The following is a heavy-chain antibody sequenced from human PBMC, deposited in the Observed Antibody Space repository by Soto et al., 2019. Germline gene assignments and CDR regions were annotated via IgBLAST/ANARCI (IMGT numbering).Heavy chain of an antibody. CDR3: ARLDRGSLDY. Sequence: EVQLVESGGGLVKPGGSLRLSCAASGFTFSSYSMNWVRQAPGKGLEWVSSISSSSSYIYYADSVKGRFTISRDNAKNLLYLQLNSLRAEDTAVYYCARLDRGSLDYWGQGTLVTVSS. D-gene: IGHD6-25*01. CDR1: GFTFSSYS. J-gene: IGHJ4*02. V-gene: IGHV3-21*01. CDR2: ISSSSSYI.